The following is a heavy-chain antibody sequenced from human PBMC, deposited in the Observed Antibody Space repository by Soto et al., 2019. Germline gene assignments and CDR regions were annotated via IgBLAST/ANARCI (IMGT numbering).Heavy chain of an antibody. CDR1: GDTFSRYT. CDR3: ARGRGFYNCGRAQRDY. V-gene: IGHV1-69*01. J-gene: IGHJ4*02. D-gene: IGHD1-1*01. Sequence: QVQLVQSGAEVKKPGSSVRVSCKASGDTFSRYTVNWVRQAPRQGLEWMGGIIPRFGTTNFAPTLQGRVTMTADASTNPGDMELSSLRSEDTALYFCARGRGFYNCGRAQRDYWGQGTLVTVSS. CDR2: IIPRFGTT.